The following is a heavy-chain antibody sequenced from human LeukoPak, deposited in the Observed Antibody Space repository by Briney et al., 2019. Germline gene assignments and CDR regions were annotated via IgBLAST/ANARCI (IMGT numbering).Heavy chain of an antibody. Sequence: GGSLRLSCAASGFTFSDCMNWVRQAPGKGLEWISYIGIDSGNTNYADSVKGRFTISGDKAKNSLYLQMNSLRVEDTAVYYCARDYKYAFDNWGQGTLVTVPS. J-gene: IGHJ4*02. CDR1: GFTFSDC. D-gene: IGHD5-24*01. CDR3: ARDYKYAFDN. V-gene: IGHV3-48*01. CDR2: IGIDSGNT.